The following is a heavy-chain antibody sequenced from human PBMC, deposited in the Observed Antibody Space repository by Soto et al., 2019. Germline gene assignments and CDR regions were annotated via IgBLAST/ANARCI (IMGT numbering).Heavy chain of an antibody. Sequence: QVQLVESGGGVVQPGRSLRLSCAASGFTFSSYGMHWVRQAPGKGLEWVAAISYDGTNFYYIDSVKCRFTISRDKSKYTLYLQMNSLRAEDTAVYYCAKDAHPSDGDCSVADYWGQGTLVTVSS. D-gene: IGHD2-21*02. J-gene: IGHJ4*02. CDR2: ISYDGTNF. CDR1: GFTFSSYG. V-gene: IGHV3-30*18. CDR3: AKDAHPSDGDCSVADY.